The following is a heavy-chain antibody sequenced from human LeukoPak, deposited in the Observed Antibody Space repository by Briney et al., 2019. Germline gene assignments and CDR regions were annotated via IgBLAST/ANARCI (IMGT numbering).Heavy chain of an antibody. CDR3: AKSTGYSTTGRDFDS. V-gene: IGHV3-23*01. CDR2: ISGGGATT. D-gene: IGHD6-13*01. Sequence: GGSLRLSCAASGFTFSSYAMSWVRQAPGKGLEWVSDISGGGATTFYADSVKGRFTISRDNSKNTLYLQLSRLRAEDTAVYYCAKSTGYSTTGRDFDSWGRGTLVTVSS. J-gene: IGHJ4*02. CDR1: GFTFSSYA.